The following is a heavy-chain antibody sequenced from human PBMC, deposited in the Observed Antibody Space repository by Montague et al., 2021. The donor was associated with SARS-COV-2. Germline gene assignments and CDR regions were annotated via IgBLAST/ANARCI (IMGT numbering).Heavy chain of an antibody. V-gene: IGHV2-70*04. CDR2: MDWDDEK. Sequence: PALVKPTQTLTLTCTFSGFSLSTRGLRASWIRQPPGKALEWLARMDWDDEKYYSTSLKTRLTISKDTSKNQVVLTMTNMDPVDTATYYCARIRGYCSGGSCYYYGMDVWGQGTTVTVSS. D-gene: IGHD2-15*01. J-gene: IGHJ6*02. CDR3: ARIRGYCSGGSCYYYGMDV. CDR1: GFSLSTRGLR.